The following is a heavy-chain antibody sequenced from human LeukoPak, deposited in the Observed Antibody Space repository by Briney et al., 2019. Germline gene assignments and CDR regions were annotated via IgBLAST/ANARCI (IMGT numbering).Heavy chain of an antibody. CDR3: AKRGYCRGGTCFSHDAFDI. V-gene: IGHV3-30*18. D-gene: IGHD2-15*01. J-gene: IGHJ3*02. Sequence: PGGSLRLSCAASGFIFSSYGMHWVRQAPGKGLEWVAVISYDGGNISYTDSVKGRFTISRDNSKNTLYLQMNSLRAEDTAVYYCAKRGYCRGGTCFSHDAFDIWGQGTVDTVSS. CDR2: ISYDGGNI. CDR1: GFIFSSYG.